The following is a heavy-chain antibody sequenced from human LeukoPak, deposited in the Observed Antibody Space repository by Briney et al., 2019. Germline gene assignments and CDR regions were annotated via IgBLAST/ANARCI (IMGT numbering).Heavy chain of an antibody. CDR2: IIPIFGTA. CDR3: ARSEDIVVVPASYGGYYFDY. CDR1: GGTFSSYA. J-gene: IGHJ4*02. D-gene: IGHD2-2*01. V-gene: IGHV1-69*13. Sequence: SVKVSCKASGGTFSSYAISWVRQAPGQGLEWMGGIIPIFGTANYAQKSQGRVTITADESTSTAYMELSSLRSEDTAVYYCARSEDIVVVPASYGGYYFDYWGQGTLVTVSS.